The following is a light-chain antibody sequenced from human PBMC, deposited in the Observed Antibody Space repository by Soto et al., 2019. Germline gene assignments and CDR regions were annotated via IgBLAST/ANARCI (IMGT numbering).Light chain of an antibody. Sequence: QSALTQPPSVSGTPGQWITISCSGSSSDIGTNYVYWYQQLPGAAPKLLIYRNNQRPSGVPDRFSGSKSGTSASLAISGLRSEDEAEYHCAGWDDSLSAFYVFGTGTKVTVL. CDR3: AGWDDSLSAFYV. J-gene: IGLJ1*01. CDR1: SSDIGTNY. CDR2: RNN. V-gene: IGLV1-47*01.